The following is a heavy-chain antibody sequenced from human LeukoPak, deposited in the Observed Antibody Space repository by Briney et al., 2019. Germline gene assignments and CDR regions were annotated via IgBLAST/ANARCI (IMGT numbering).Heavy chain of an antibody. V-gene: IGHV4-34*01. CDR2: INDSGRI. D-gene: IGHD1-7*01. Sequence: PSETLSLTCAVYGGSFSIYYWSWVSETPGKGMEWIGEINDSGRINHNTYVLSRVNVSVGTSNNRFSLGFTSANATGTARYYCARRWNYGRNYYIDVWGKGATVSVSS. CDR1: GGSFSIYY. J-gene: IGHJ6*03. CDR3: ARRWNYGRNYYIDV.